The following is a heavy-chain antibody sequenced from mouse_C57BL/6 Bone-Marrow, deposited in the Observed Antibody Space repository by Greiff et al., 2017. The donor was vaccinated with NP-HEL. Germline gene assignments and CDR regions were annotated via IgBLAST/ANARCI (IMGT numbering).Heavy chain of an antibody. CDR3: TSALYYSKSAY. V-gene: IGHV5-9-1*02. J-gene: IGHJ3*01. CDR2: ISSGGDYI. D-gene: IGHD2-5*01. Sequence: EVMLVESGEGLVKPGGSLKLSCAASGFTFTSYAMSWVRQTPEKRLEWVAYISSGGDYIYYADTVKGRFTISRDNARNTLYLQMSSLKSEDTAMYYCTSALYYSKSAYWGQGTLVTVSA. CDR1: GFTFTSYA.